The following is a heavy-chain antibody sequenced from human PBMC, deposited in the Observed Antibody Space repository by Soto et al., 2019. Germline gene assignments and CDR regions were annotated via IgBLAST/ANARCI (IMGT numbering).Heavy chain of an antibody. CDR1: GYSFTSYW. J-gene: IGHJ4*02. D-gene: IGHD3-3*01. V-gene: IGHV5-51*01. CDR3: ARLAPNYEYFAN. CDR2: IYPGDSDT. Sequence: GACRKRSCMGSGYSFTSYWIGWVRQMPGKGLEWMGIIYPGDSDTRYSPSFQGQVTISADKSISTAYLQWSSLKASDTAMYYCARLAPNYEYFANWGQGTLVTVSS.